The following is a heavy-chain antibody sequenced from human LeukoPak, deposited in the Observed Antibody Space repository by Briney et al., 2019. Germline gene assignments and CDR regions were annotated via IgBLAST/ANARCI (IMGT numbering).Heavy chain of an antibody. V-gene: IGHV6-1*01. J-gene: IGHJ5*02. CDR2: TYYRSTWYN. CDR1: GDSVSSNSVT. CDR3: ARRLTQYDCFDP. Sequence: SQTLSLTCAISGDSVSSNSVTWNWIRQSPSRGLEWLGRTYYRSTWYNDYAVSVRGRITVNPDTSKNQFSLHLNPVTPEDTAVYYYARRLTQYDCFDPWGQGILVTVSS. D-gene: IGHD2-2*01.